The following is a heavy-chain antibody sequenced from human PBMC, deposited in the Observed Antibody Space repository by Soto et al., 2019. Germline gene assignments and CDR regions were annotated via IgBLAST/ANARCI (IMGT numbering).Heavy chain of an antibody. CDR2: ISSSGSII. CDR3: AREDVDTAMDNYYYYGMDV. CDR1: GFVFSDYY. J-gene: IGHJ6*02. Sequence: GGSLRLSCAASGFVFSDYYMTWIRQAPGKGLEWVSYISSSGSIIYYADSVKGRITISRDNAKNSLYLQMNSLRPEDTAVYYCAREDVDTAMDNYYYYGMDVWGQGTTVTVSS. D-gene: IGHD5-18*01. V-gene: IGHV3-11*01.